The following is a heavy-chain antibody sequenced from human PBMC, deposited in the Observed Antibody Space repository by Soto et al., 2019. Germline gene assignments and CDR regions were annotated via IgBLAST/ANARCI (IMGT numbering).Heavy chain of an antibody. Sequence: GATVKVSCKASGGTFSSYTISWVRQAPGQGLEWMGRIIPIHDIANYAQKFQGRVTITADKSTSTAYMELSSLRSEGTAVYYCERGPCTNGVCYMGHYYYYMDVWGKGTTVTVSS. CDR2: IIPIHDIA. J-gene: IGHJ6*03. CDR3: ERGPCTNGVCYMGHYYYYMDV. CDR1: GGTFSSYT. D-gene: IGHD2-8*01. V-gene: IGHV1-69*02.